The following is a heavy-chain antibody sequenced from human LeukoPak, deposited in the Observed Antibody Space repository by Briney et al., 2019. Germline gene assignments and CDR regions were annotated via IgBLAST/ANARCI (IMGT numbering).Heavy chain of an antibody. CDR1: GFTFSSYP. CDR2: ISDSGDTT. V-gene: IGHV3-23*01. D-gene: IGHD5-18*01. CDR3: ARDNRATAIDS. Sequence: PGGSLRLSCAASGFTFSSYPMAWVRQAPGKGLGWVSEISDSGDTTYNADSVKGRFTISRDNSRNSLYLQMNSLRVEDTAVYYCARDNRATAIDSWGQGTLVTVSS. J-gene: IGHJ4*02.